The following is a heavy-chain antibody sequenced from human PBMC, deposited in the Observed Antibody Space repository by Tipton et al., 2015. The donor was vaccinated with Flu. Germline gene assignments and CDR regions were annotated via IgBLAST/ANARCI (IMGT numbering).Heavy chain of an antibody. CDR2: IVSTGGTI. D-gene: IGHD6-13*01. Sequence: SLRLSCAASGFTFSNYEMNWVRQAPGKGLEWVSYIVSTGGTIYYADSVKGRFTISRDNAKNSLYLQMNSLRAEDTAVYYCASDSADGSCFDYRGQGTLLTVSS. CDR3: ASDSADGSCFDY. V-gene: IGHV3-48*03. J-gene: IGHJ4*02. CDR1: GFTFSNYE.